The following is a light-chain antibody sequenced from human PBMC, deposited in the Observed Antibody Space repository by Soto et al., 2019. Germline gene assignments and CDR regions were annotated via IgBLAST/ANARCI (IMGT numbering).Light chain of an antibody. J-gene: IGLJ1*01. CDR3: ASLTTTNFV. V-gene: IGLV2-14*01. CDR2: EVS. CDR1: SSDVGAYNF. Sequence: QSALTQPASVSGSPRQSITISCSGTSSDVGAYNFVSWYQQHPDKAPKLMISEVSNRPSGVSDRFSGSKSGNTASLTISGLQAEDEADYYCASLTTTNFVFGTGTKVTVL.